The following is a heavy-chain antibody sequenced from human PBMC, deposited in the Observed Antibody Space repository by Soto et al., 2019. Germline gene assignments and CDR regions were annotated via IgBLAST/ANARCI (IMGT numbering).Heavy chain of an antibody. J-gene: IGHJ4*02. V-gene: IGHV3-21*01. CDR3: ARLTSYASSGYHCY. Sequence: EVQLVESGGGLVKPGGSLRLSCAASGFTFSSYSMNWVRQAPGKGLEWVSSISSSSSYIYYADSVKDRFTISRDSAKTSLYLPMTSLRAEDTAVYYCARLTSYASSGYHCYWGQGTLVTVSS. CDR2: ISSSSSYI. CDR1: GFTFSSYS. D-gene: IGHD3-22*01.